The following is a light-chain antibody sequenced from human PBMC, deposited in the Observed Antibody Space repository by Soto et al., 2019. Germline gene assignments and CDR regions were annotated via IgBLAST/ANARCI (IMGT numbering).Light chain of an antibody. CDR3: SSYTSSSTDV. V-gene: IGLV2-14*01. CDR2: DVT. CDR1: RSDVGGYNY. Sequence: QSALTQPASVSGSPGQSITISCTGTRSDVGGYNYVYWHQQHPGKAPKLMIYDVTTRPSGVSDRFSGSKSGNTASLTISGLQAEDEADYYCSSYTSSSTDVFGAGTKVTVL. J-gene: IGLJ1*01.